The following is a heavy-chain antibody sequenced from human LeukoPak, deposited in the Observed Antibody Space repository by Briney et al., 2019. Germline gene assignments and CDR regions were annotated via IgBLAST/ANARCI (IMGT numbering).Heavy chain of an antibody. CDR3: AKRGVVIRAVIIVGFHREAYYFDY. Sequence: GGSLRLSCAVSGITLSNYGMSWVRQAPGKGLEWVAGISDGGGSRNYADSVKGRFTISRDNPKNTLYLQMNSLRAEDTAVYFCAKRGVVIRAVIIVGFHREAYYFDYWGQGALVTVSS. CDR2: ISDGGGSR. V-gene: IGHV3-23*01. D-gene: IGHD3-10*01. J-gene: IGHJ4*02. CDR1: GITLSNYG.